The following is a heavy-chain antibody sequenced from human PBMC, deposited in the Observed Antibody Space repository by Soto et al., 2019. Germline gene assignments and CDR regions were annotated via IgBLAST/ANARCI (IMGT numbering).Heavy chain of an antibody. Sequence: ASVKVSCKASGYTFTSYGISWVRQAPGQGLEWMGWISAYNGNTNYAQKLQGRVTMTTDTSTSTAYMELRSLRSDDTAVYYCARDAPAGTARPYYYGMDVWGQGTTVTVS. V-gene: IGHV1-18*01. J-gene: IGHJ6*02. CDR3: ARDAPAGTARPYYYGMDV. D-gene: IGHD6-6*01. CDR1: GYTFTSYG. CDR2: ISAYNGNT.